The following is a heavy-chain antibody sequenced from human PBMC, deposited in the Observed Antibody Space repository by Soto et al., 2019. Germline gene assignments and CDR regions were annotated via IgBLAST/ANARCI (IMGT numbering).Heavy chain of an antibody. V-gene: IGHV4-61*01. CDR2: IYYSGST. Sequence: PSETLSLTCTVSGGSVSSGSYYWSWIRQPPGKGLEWIGYIYYSGSTNYNPSLKSRVTISVDTSKNQFSLKLSSVTAADTAVYYCARDRATDYDFWSGSPEVRWFDPWGQGTLVTVSS. CDR1: GGSVSSGSYY. D-gene: IGHD3-3*01. CDR3: ARDRATDYDFWSGSPEVRWFDP. J-gene: IGHJ5*02.